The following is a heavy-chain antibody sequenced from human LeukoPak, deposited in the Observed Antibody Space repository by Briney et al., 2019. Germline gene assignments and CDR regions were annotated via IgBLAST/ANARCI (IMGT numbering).Heavy chain of an antibody. CDR3: ASLYGSGRRWVDP. CDR1: GFTFSDHY. J-gene: IGHJ5*02. D-gene: IGHD3-10*01. Sequence: GGSLRLSCAASGFTFSDHYMDWVRQAPGKGLEWVGRTRNKANSYTTEYAASVKGRFTISRDDSKNSLYLQMNSLKTEDTAVYYCASLYGSGRRWVDPWGQGTLVTVSS. CDR2: TRNKANSYTT. V-gene: IGHV3-72*01.